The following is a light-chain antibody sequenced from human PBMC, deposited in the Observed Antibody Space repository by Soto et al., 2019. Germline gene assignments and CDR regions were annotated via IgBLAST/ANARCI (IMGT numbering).Light chain of an antibody. CDR1: SGDVGGYNY. Sequence: QSVLTQPRSVSESPGQSVTISCTGTSGDVGGYNYVSWYQQHPGKAPKVIIYDVSKRPSGVPDRFSGSKSGNTASLTISGLQAEDEADYYCCSHAGSHTWVFGRGTKLTVL. V-gene: IGLV2-11*01. CDR2: DVS. CDR3: CSHAGSHTWV. J-gene: IGLJ3*02.